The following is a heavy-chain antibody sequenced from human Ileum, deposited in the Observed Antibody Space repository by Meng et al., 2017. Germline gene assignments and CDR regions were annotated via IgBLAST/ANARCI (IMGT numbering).Heavy chain of an antibody. CDR3: ARRIRGGSYLG. CDR2: IHYSGST. V-gene: IGHV4-34*01. CDR1: GDSFTDYY. J-gene: IGHJ4*02. D-gene: IGHD1-26*01. Sequence: QLQLMQWGAGMVKPSEPLSLTCNVYGDSFTDYYWNWIRQPPGKGLEWIGEIHYSGSTNYNPSLESRVTISEDTSQKQFSLRLSSVTAADTAVYYCARRIRGGSYLGWGQGTLVTVSS.